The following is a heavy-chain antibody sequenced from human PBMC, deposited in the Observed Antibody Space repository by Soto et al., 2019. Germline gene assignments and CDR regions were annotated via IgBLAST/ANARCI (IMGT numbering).Heavy chain of an antibody. CDR1: GGLFSSFA. Sequence: QEQLVQSGAEVKKPGSSVKVSCKDSGGLFSSFAISWVRQAPGQGLEWMGGIIPVFGATNYAQNFQGRVTITADETTNTADTEPTSLTSDDTAMHYCPRGGGPYVSFNEFWGQGTQVTVSS. J-gene: IGHJ4*02. V-gene: IGHV1-69*01. CDR3: PRGGGPYVSFNEF. D-gene: IGHD3-10*02. CDR2: IIPVFGAT.